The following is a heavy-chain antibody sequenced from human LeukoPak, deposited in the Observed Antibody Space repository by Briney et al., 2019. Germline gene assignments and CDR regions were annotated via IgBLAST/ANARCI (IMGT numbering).Heavy chain of an antibody. J-gene: IGHJ4*02. D-gene: IGHD6-13*01. CDR2: ISSSSRYI. V-gene: IGHV3-21*06. CDR3: ARVAEAAAFDS. CDR1: GFTFSSYS. Sequence: KPGGSLRLSCAASGFTFSSYSMNWVRQAPGKGLGWVSSISSSSRYIYYADSMKGRFTISRDNSKNSLYLQMNSLRAEDTAVYYCARVAEAAAFDSWGQGTLVTVSS.